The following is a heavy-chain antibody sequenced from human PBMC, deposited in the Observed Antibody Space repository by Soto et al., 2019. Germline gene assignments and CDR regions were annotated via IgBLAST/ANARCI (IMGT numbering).Heavy chain of an antibody. CDR1: GYTFTSYG. Sequence: ASVKVSCKASGYTFTSYGISWVRQAPGQGLEWMGWISAYNGNTNYAQKLQGRVTMTTDTSTSTAYMELRSLRSDDTAVYYCARVVTIFGVVITGAPTDFDYWGQGTLVTVSS. D-gene: IGHD3-3*01. V-gene: IGHV1-18*01. CDR2: ISAYNGNT. CDR3: ARVVTIFGVVITGAPTDFDY. J-gene: IGHJ4*02.